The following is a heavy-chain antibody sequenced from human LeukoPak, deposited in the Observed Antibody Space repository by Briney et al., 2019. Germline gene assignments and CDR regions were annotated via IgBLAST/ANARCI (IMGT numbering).Heavy chain of an antibody. CDR2: IYYSGST. CDR3: ARDPSGKGFDP. D-gene: IGHD2-15*01. V-gene: IGHV4-39*07. Sequence: PSETLSLTCTVSGGSISSSRYYWGWIRQPPGKGLEWIGSIYYSGSTYYNPSLKSRVTISVDTSMNQFSLKLSSVTAADTAVYYCARDPSGKGFDPWGQGTLVTVSS. CDR1: GGSISSSRYY. J-gene: IGHJ5*02.